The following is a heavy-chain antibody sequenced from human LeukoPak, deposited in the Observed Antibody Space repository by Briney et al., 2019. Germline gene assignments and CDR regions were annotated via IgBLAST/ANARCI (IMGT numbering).Heavy chain of an antibody. CDR1: RFTFSSYW. V-gene: IGHV3-7*01. Sequence: GGSLRLSCAASRFTFSSYWMSWVRQAPGKGLEWVANIKGDGTEKYYVDSVEGRCTISRDNAKNSLYLQMNSLRAEDTAVYYCARNRYYYDTSGYYYGGGAFDIWGQGTMVTVSS. CDR2: IKGDGTEK. D-gene: IGHD3-22*01. CDR3: ARNRYYYDTSGYYYGGGAFDI. J-gene: IGHJ3*02.